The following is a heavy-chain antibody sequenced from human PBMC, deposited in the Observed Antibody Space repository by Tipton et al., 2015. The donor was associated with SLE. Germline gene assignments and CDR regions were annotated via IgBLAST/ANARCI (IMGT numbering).Heavy chain of an antibody. D-gene: IGHD2-2*01. CDR1: GGSSRNYY. CDR2: IYHRGRT. J-gene: IGHJ6*03. V-gene: IGHV4-59*12. CDR3: VRGVPYQYYYYLDV. Sequence: GLVKPSETLSLTCIVSGGSSRNYYWNWIRQSPEKGLEWIGSIYHRGRTNYNPSLESRVSMSLDTSKGQLSLELSSVTAADTAVYYCVRGVPYQYYYYLDVWGKGTTVTVSS.